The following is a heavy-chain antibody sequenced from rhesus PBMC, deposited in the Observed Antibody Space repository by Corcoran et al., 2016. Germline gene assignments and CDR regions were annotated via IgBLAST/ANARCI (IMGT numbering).Heavy chain of an antibody. CDR1: GGSISSSY. V-gene: IGHV4-169*01. Sequence: QLQLQESGPGLVKPSETLSVTCAVPGGSISSSYWSWIRQAPGKGLEWIGYIYGSVSTTNYNPSLKVRVALSVDTSKNQLSLKLGSVTTADTAVYYCARSWGQRVLVPDYWGQGVLVTVSS. CDR2: IYGSVSTT. J-gene: IGHJ4*01. D-gene: IGHD2-2*01. CDR3: ARSWGQRVLVPDY.